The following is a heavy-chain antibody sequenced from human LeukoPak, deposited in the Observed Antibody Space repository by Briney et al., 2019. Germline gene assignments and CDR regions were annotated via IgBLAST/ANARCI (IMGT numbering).Heavy chain of an antibody. CDR3: AREGAKGLDAFDI. V-gene: IGHV3-64*01. D-gene: IGHD1-26*01. CDR1: GFTFSSYA. J-gene: IGHJ3*02. Sequence: GGSLRLSCAASGFTFSSYAMHWVRQAPGKGLEYVSAISSNGGSTYYANSVKGRFTISRDNSKNTLYLQVGSLRAEDMAVYYCAREGAKGLDAFDIWGQGTMVTVSS. CDR2: ISSNGGST.